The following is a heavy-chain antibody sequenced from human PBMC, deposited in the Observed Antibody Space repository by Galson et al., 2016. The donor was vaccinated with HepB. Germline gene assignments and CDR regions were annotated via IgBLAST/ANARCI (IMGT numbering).Heavy chain of an antibody. J-gene: IGHJ3*02. V-gene: IGHV3-48*02. D-gene: IGHD6-13*01. CDR2: ISRDSSTT. CDR3: ARTYSSTWLDAFDI. CDR1: GFTFRSYS. Sequence: SLRLSCAGSGFTFRSYSMNWVRQAPGKGLEWVSYISRDSSTTHYADSVKGRFTISRDNAQNSLYLQLNSLRDEDTAVYYCARTYSSTWLDAFDIWGQGTMDTVSS.